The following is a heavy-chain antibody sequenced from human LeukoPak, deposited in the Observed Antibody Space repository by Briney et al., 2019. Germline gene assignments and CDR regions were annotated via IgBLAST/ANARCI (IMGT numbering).Heavy chain of an antibody. D-gene: IGHD3-10*01. Sequence: AGGSLRLSCVASGFTFRNCGMTWVRQAPGKGLEWVSTISGSDDGTYYADSVRGRFTISRDNSKNTLYLQMRALRDEDTATYYCAKRGPIYSSTPGNYFDYWGQGTLVTVSS. CDR3: AKRGPIYSSTPGNYFDY. CDR2: ISGSDDGT. J-gene: IGHJ4*02. CDR1: GFTFRNCG. V-gene: IGHV3-23*01.